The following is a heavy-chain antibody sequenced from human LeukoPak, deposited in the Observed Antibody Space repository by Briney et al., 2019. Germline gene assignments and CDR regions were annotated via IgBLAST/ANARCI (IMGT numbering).Heavy chain of an antibody. V-gene: IGHV3-7*01. CDR3: ARDRESRLYCGGDCYPDQGFNY. CDR1: GFTVSSNY. Sequence: GGSLRLSCAASGFTVSSNYMSWVRQAPGKGLEWVANIKQDGSEKYYVDSVKGRFTISRDNAKNSLYLQMNSLRAEDTAVYYCARDRESRLYCGGDCYPDQGFNYWGQGTLVTVSS. J-gene: IGHJ4*02. CDR2: IKQDGSEK. D-gene: IGHD2-21*02.